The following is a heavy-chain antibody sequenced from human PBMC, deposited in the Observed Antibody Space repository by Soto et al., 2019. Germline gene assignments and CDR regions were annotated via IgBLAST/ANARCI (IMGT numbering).Heavy chain of an antibody. CDR2: ISGSGGST. CDR1: GFTFSSYA. D-gene: IGHD5-18*01. V-gene: IGHV3-23*01. J-gene: IGHJ5*02. Sequence: GGSLRLSCAASGFTFSSYAMSWVRQAPGKGLEWVSGISGSGGSTYYADSVKGRFAISRDNSKNTLYLQMNSLRADDTAVYYCAKVMVKNWFDPWGQGTLVTVSS. CDR3: AKVMVKNWFDP.